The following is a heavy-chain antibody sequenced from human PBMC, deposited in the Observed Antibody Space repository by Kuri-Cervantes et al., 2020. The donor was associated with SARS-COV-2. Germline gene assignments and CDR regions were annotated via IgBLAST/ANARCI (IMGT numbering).Heavy chain of an antibody. Sequence: GGSLRLSCAASGFTFSNAWMSWVRQAPGKGLEWVGRIKSKTGGGTTDYAAPVKGRFTISRDDSKNTLYLQMNSLRAEDTAVYYCAKPATVTTRYWFDPWGQGTPVTVSS. D-gene: IGHD4-11*01. CDR3: AKPATVTTRYWFDP. V-gene: IGHV3-15*01. J-gene: IGHJ5*02. CDR2: IKSKTGGGTT. CDR1: GFTFSNAW.